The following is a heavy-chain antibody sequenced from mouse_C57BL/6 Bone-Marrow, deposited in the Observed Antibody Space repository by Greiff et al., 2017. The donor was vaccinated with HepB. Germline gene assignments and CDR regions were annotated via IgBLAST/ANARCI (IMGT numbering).Heavy chain of an antibody. Sequence: VQLQQSGPELVKPGASVKISCKASGYTFTSYWMHWVKQRPIQGLEWIGNIDPSDSETHYNQKFKDKATLTVDKSSSTAYMQLSSLTSEDSAVYYCASGYYYGSSYNWYFDVWGTGTTVTVSS. CDR1: GYTFTSYW. D-gene: IGHD1-1*01. J-gene: IGHJ1*03. CDR3: ASGYYYGSSYNWYFDV. V-gene: IGHV1-52*01. CDR2: IDPSDSET.